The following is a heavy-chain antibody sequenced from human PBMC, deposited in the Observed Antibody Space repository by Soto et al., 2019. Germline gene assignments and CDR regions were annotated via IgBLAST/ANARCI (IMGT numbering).Heavy chain of an antibody. CDR2: INHSGST. CDR3: ARATAMSSYNWFGP. Sequence: PSETLSLTCAVYGGSFSGYYWSWIRQPPGKGLEWIGEINHSGSTNYNPSLKSRVTISVDTSKNQFSLKLSSVTAADTAVYYCARATAMSSYNWFGPWGQGTLVTVSS. J-gene: IGHJ5*02. CDR1: GGSFSGYY. V-gene: IGHV4-34*01. D-gene: IGHD5-18*01.